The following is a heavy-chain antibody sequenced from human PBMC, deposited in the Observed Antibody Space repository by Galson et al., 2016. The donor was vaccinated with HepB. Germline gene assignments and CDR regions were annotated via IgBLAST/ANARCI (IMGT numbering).Heavy chain of an antibody. CDR1: GESISSYN. D-gene: IGHD3-22*01. CDR3: ARAVVIVVASLYYFDY. CDR2: IYHSGST. V-gene: IGHV4-59*01. J-gene: IGHJ4*02. Sequence: SETLSLTCTVSGESISSYNWTWIRQPPGKGLEWIGNIYHSGSTKYNPSLKSRVAISVATSKNQFSLKLNSVTAADTAVYYCARAVVIVVASLYYFDYWGQGTLVTVSS.